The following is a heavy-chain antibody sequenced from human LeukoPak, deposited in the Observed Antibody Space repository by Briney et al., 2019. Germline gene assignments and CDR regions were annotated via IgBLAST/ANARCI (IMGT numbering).Heavy chain of an antibody. J-gene: IGHJ6*02. CDR2: ISYDGSNK. D-gene: IGHD2-8*02. CDR1: GFTFSSYA. Sequence: GGSLRLSCAASGFTFSSYAMHWVRQAPGKGLEWVAVISYDGSNKYYADSVKGRFTISRDNSKNTLYLQMNSLRAEDTAVYYCAREVVLGHRHYYYGMDVWGQGTTVTVS. CDR3: AREVVLGHRHYYYGMDV. V-gene: IGHV3-30-3*01.